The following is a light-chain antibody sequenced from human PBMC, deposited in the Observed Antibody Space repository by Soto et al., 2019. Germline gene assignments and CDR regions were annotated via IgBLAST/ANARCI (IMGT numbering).Light chain of an antibody. CDR1: SSDVGDYDY. CDR2: DVS. CDR3: CSYAHGYL. Sequence: QSALTQSRSVSGSPGQSVTISCTGTSSDVGDYDYVSWYQHHPGKAPKLMIYDVSKRPSGVPDRFSGSKSGNTASLTISGLQAEDEDDYYCCSYAHGYLFGGGTKLTVL. J-gene: IGLJ2*01. V-gene: IGLV2-11*01.